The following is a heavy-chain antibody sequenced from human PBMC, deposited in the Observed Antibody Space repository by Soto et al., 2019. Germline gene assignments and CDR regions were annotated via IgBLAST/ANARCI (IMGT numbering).Heavy chain of an antibody. V-gene: IGHV3-33*01. CDR1: GFTFSSYG. D-gene: IGHD3-16*02. J-gene: IGHJ6*02. Sequence: QVQLVESGGGVVQPGRSLRLSCAASGFTFSSYGMHWVRQAPGKGLEWVAVIWYDGSNKYYADSVKGRFTISRDNSKNTLYLQMNSLRAEDTAVYYCARGKVYVWGSYRGMDVWGQGTTVTVSS. CDR2: IWYDGSNK. CDR3: ARGKVYVWGSYRGMDV.